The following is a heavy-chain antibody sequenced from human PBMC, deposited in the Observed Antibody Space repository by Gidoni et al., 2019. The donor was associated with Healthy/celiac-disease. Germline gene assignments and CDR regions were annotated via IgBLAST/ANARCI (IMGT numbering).Heavy chain of an antibody. Sequence: EVQLLESGGGLVQPGGSLRLSCAASGFTFSSYAMSWVRQAPGKGMEWVSAISGSGGSTYYADSVKGRFTISRDNSKNTLYLQMNSLRAEDTAVYYCAKTSQVVPVYYYYMDVWGKGTTVTVSS. CDR2: ISGSGGST. D-gene: IGHD2-2*01. J-gene: IGHJ6*03. CDR1: GFTFSSYA. V-gene: IGHV3-23*01. CDR3: AKTSQVVPVYYYYMDV.